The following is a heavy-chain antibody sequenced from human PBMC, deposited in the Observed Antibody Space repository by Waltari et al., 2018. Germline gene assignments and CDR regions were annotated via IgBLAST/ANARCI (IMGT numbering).Heavy chain of an antibody. CDR1: GFSLSTSGVG. CDR2: IYWNDDK. V-gene: IGHV2-5*01. J-gene: IGHJ5*02. CDR3: AHILTRAVNNWFDP. D-gene: IGHD4-17*01. Sequence: QITLKESGPTLVKPTQTLTLTCTFSGFSLSTSGVGVGWIRQPPGKALEWLALIYWNDDKSYSPSRKSRLTINKDTSKNQVVLTMTNMDPVETATYYCAHILTRAVNNWFDPWGQGTLVTVSS.